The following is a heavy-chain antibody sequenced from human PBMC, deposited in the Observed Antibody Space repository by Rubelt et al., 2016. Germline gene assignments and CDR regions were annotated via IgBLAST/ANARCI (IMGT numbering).Heavy chain of an antibody. V-gene: IGHV1-18*01. CDR3: ARVGSGPPYYYGMDV. J-gene: IGHJ6*02. Sequence: GRQAPGQGLEWMGWISAYNGNTNYAQKLQGRVTMTTDTSTSTAYMELRSLRSDDTAVYYCARVGSGPPYYYGMDVWGQGTTVTVSS. CDR2: ISAYNGNT. D-gene: IGHD2-15*01.